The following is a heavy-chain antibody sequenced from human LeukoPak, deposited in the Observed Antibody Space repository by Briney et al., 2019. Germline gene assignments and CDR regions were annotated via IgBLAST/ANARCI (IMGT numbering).Heavy chain of an antibody. CDR1: GYIFSTYW. V-gene: IGHV5-51*01. CDR3: AGPGYCSTTSCSAIDY. D-gene: IGHD2-2*01. Sequence: TGASLKISCKGSGYIFSTYWIGWVRQMPGKGLEWMGIIYPGDSDTRYSPSFQGQVTISADKSISTAFLHWSSLKASDTAMYYCAGPGYCSTTSCSAIDYWGQGTLVTVSS. J-gene: IGHJ4*02. CDR2: IYPGDSDT.